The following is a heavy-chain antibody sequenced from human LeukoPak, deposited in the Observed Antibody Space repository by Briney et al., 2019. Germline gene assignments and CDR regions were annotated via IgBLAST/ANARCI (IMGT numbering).Heavy chain of an antibody. CDR1: GYTFTRYD. CDR3: ARKRYYDFWSGYWALDAFDI. Sequence: ASVKVSCKASGYTFTRYDINWVRQATGQGLEWMGWMNPNSGNTGYAQKFQGRVTMTRNTSISTAYMELSSLRSEDTAVYYCARKRYYDFWSGYWALDAFDIWGQGTMVTVSS. J-gene: IGHJ3*02. CDR2: MNPNSGNT. D-gene: IGHD3-3*01. V-gene: IGHV1-8*01.